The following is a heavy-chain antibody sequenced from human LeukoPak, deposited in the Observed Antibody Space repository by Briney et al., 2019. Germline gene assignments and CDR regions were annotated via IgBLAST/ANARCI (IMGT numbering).Heavy chain of an antibody. V-gene: IGHV4-39*01. CDR1: GGSISSYY. J-gene: IGHJ4*02. D-gene: IGHD1-1*01. CDR2: IYYSGST. Sequence: SETLSLTCSVSGGSISSYYLGWIRQPPGKGLEWIGSIYYSGSTSYSPSLKSRVTISVDTSKNQFSLRLSSVTAADTAVYYCARHHRNWNWDYWGQGTLVTVSS. CDR3: ARHHRNWNWDY.